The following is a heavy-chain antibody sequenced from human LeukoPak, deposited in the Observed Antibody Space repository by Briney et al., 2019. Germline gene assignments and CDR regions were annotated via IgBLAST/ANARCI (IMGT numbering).Heavy chain of an antibody. J-gene: IGHJ4*02. CDR1: GFTFSSYA. CDR2: ISYDGSNK. V-gene: IGHV3-30-3*01. CDR3: ATGGRGSEPGDFWSDSLNY. D-gene: IGHD3-3*01. Sequence: GGSLRLSCAASGFTFSSYAMHWVRQAPGKGLEWVAVISYDGSNKYYADSVKGRFTISRDNSKNTLYLQMNSLRAEDTAVYYCATGGRGSEPGDFWSDSLNYWGQGTLVTVSS.